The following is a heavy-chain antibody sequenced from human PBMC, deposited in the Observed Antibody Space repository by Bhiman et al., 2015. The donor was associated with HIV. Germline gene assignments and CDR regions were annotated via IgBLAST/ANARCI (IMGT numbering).Heavy chain of an antibody. CDR2: ISSSSSYI. Sequence: EVQLVESGGGLVKPEGSLRLSCAASGFTFSSYSMNWVRQAPGKGLEWVSSISSSSSYIYYADSIKGRFTISRDNAKNSLYLQMNSLRAEDTAVYYCASGHAIAAAGRDWGQGTLVTVSS. D-gene: IGHD6-13*01. CDR1: GFTFSSYS. J-gene: IGHJ4*02. V-gene: IGHV3-21*01. CDR3: ASGHAIAAAGRD.